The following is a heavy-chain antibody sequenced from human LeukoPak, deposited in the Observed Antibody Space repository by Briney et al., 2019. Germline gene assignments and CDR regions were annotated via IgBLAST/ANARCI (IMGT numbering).Heavy chain of an antibody. J-gene: IGHJ3*02. CDR3: ARLRPQDAFDI. Sequence: GESLKISCQSSGYNFTPYWIGWVRQMPGKGLEWMGIIYPGDSDTKHSPSFQGQVTISADKSISTAFLQWSSLKASDTAMYYCARLRPQDAFDIWGQGTMVTVSS. CDR2: IYPGDSDT. V-gene: IGHV5-51*01. CDR1: GYNFTPYW.